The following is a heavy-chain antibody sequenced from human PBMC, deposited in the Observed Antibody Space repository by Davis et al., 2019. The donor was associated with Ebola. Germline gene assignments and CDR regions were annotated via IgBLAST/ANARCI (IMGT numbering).Heavy chain of an antibody. Sequence: PGGSLRLSCAASGFTFSSYAMHWVRQAPGKGLEWVAVISYDGSNKYYADSVKGRFTISRDNSKNTLYLQMGSLRAEDMAVYYCARGLGPAYFDYWGQGTLVTVSS. V-gene: IGHV3-30*14. CDR2: ISYDGSNK. CDR1: GFTFSSYA. D-gene: IGHD3-16*01. CDR3: ARGLGPAYFDY. J-gene: IGHJ4*02.